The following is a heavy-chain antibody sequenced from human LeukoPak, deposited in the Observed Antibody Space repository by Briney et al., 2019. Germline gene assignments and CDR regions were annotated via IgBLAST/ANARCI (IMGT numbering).Heavy chain of an antibody. D-gene: IGHD1-1*01. CDR3: AKAGTTGIHHWFDP. Sequence: PSETLSLTCTVSGGSISSSSYYWGWIRQPPGKGLEWIGNIYHSGGSYYNPSLKSRVTILVDTSKNQFSLKLGSVTAADTAVYYCAKAGTTGIHHWFDPWGQGNLVTVSS. CDR1: GGSISSSSYY. CDR2: IYHSGGS. V-gene: IGHV4-39*07. J-gene: IGHJ5*02.